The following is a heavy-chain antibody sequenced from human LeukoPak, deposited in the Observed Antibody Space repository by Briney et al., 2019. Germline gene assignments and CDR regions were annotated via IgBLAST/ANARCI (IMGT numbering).Heavy chain of an antibody. CDR2: IWYDGTKN. J-gene: IGHJ4*02. V-gene: IGHV3-33*01. Sequence: PGGSLRLSCAASGFTFRNYGMHWVRQAPGKGLEWVALIWYDGTKNYYADSVKGRFTISRDNFNNMLYLEMNSLRAEDTALYYCARAPYTTGRSFYFDSWGQGTLVTVSS. D-gene: IGHD2-2*02. CDR1: GFTFRNYG. CDR3: ARAPYTTGRSFYFDS.